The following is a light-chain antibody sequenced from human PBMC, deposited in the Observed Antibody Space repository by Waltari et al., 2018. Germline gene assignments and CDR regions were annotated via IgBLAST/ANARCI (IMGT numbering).Light chain of an antibody. CDR2: GAS. J-gene: IGKJ1*01. CDR1: QSLLFSSNHKNY. V-gene: IGKV4-1*01. CDR3: QQYFTTPRA. Sequence: DIVMTQSPDSLALSLGERATIHCRSSQSLLFSSNHKNYLAWYQKKPGQPPKLLIYGASTRDSGVPDRFSGSGSGTDFTLTISGLQAEDVAVYYCQQYFTTPRAFGQGTKVEIK.